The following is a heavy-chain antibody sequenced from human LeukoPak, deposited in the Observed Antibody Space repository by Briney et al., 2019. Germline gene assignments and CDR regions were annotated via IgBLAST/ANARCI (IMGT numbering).Heavy chain of an antibody. V-gene: IGHV4-4*07. CDR1: GGSISFYY. Sequence: WETLSLTCTVSGGSISFYYWTWIRQSAGKGLEWIGRIYAGGNTNYSPSLKSRATLSIDTSKNHLSLKLTSVTAADTAVYYCARDSRYFDFWSGYVDYWGQGILVTVSS. CDR3: ARDSRYFDFWSGYVDY. D-gene: IGHD3-3*01. J-gene: IGHJ4*02. CDR2: IYAGGNT.